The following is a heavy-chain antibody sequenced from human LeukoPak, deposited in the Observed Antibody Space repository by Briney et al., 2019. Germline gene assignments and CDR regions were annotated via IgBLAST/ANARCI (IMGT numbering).Heavy chain of an antibody. J-gene: IGHJ4*02. CDR1: GLTFSTHG. CDR2: ISPSTSAI. V-gene: IGHV3-48*01. Sequence: GGSLRLSCVASGLTFSTHGMNWVRQAPGKGLDWISYISPSTSAIYYANSVRGRFTISRDNAKNSLYLQMNSLRAEDTAVYYCASWAGAATGFSGPFDYWGQGILVTVSS. D-gene: IGHD6-13*01. CDR3: ASWAGAATGFSGPFDY.